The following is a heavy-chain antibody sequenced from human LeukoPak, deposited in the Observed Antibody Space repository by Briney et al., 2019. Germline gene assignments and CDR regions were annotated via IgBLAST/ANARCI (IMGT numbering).Heavy chain of an antibody. CDR1: GYTFNNYA. Sequence: ASVKVSCKTSGYTFNNYAMNWVRQAPGQGLEWMGWISAYNGNTNYAQKLQGRVTMTTDTSTSTAYMELRSLRSDDTAVYYCARDLRGDSDYWGQGTLVTVSS. CDR3: ARDLRGDSDY. V-gene: IGHV1-18*04. CDR2: ISAYNGNT. J-gene: IGHJ4*02.